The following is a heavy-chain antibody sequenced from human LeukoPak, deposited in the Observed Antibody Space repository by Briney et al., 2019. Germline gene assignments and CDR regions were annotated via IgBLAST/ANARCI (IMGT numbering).Heavy chain of an antibody. CDR2: INHGGST. D-gene: IGHD4-17*01. CDR3: ATSGYDDYDY. V-gene: IGHV4-34*08. J-gene: IGHJ4*02. Sequence: PGGSLRLSCAASGFTFSSYEMNWVRQAPGKGLEWIGEINHGGSTNYNPSLKSRVTISVDTSKNQFSLKVSSVTAADTAVYYCATSGYDDYDYWGQGTLVTVSS. CDR1: GFTFSSYE.